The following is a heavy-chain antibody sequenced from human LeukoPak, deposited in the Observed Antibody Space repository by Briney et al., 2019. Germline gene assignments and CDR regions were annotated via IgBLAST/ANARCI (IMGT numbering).Heavy chain of an antibody. J-gene: IGHJ4*02. CDR1: GHTFTVYY. V-gene: IGHV1-2*02. D-gene: IGHD6-6*01. Sequence: ASVTVSCKSSGHTFTVYYMHWVRQAPGHGLEWLGWINPNSGGTNYAQKFQGRVTMTRDTSISTAYMELSRLRSDDTAVYYCARDESKALHDYWGQGTLVTVSS. CDR3: ARDESKALHDY. CDR2: INPNSGGT.